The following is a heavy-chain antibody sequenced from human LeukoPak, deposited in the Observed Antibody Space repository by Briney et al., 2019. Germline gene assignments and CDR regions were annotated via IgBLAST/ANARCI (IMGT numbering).Heavy chain of an antibody. D-gene: IGHD2-15*01. V-gene: IGHV1-69*06. Sequence: ASVKVSCKASGGTFSSYAISWVRQAPGQGLEWMGGIIPIFGTANYAQKFQGRVTITADKSTSTAYMELSSLRAEDTAVYYCARADCSAGSCYSSSSYYYYCMDVWGKGTTVTVSS. CDR1: GGTFSSYA. CDR2: IIPIFGTA. CDR3: ARADCSAGSCYSSSSYYYYCMDV. J-gene: IGHJ6*03.